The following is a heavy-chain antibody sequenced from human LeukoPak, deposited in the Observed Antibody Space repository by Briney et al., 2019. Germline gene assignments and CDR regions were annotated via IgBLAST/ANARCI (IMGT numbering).Heavy chain of an antibody. J-gene: IGHJ3*02. D-gene: IGHD3-22*01. CDR2: IYTSGST. CDR3: AREYYYDSSGYYRDAFDI. V-gene: IGHV4-4*09. CDR1: GGSISSYY. Sequence: SETLSLTCTVSGGSISSYYWSWIRQPPGEGLEWSGYIYTSGSTNYNPSLKSRVTISVDTSKNQFSLKLSSVTAADTAVYYCAREYYYDSSGYYRDAFDIWGQGTMVTVSS.